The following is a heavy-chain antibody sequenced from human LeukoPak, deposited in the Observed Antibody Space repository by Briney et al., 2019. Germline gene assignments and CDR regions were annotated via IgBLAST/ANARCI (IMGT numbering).Heavy chain of an antibody. Sequence: GGSLRLSCAASGFTFSSYAMHWVRQAPGKGLEWVTVISYDGSNKYYADSVKGRFTISRDNSKNTLYLQMNSLRAEDTAVYYCARGGYYDFSYFDYWGQGTLVTVSS. V-gene: IGHV3-30-3*01. CDR3: ARGGYYDFSYFDY. CDR2: ISYDGSNK. D-gene: IGHD3-3*01. CDR1: GFTFSSYA. J-gene: IGHJ4*02.